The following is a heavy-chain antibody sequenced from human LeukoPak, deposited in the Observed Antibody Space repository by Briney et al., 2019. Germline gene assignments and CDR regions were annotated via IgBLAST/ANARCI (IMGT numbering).Heavy chain of an antibody. V-gene: IGHV4-4*07. D-gene: IGHD2-15*01. CDR2: IYASGSI. J-gene: IGHJ6*03. CDR3: ARSARFNYFYMDV. Sequence: SETLPLTCSVSGGSITNFFWTWIRQPAGKGLEYIGRIYASGSIDYNPSLKSRVTMSVDTSNNQFSLNLTSVTAADTALYFCARSARFNYFYMDVWGKGTSVTVSS. CDR1: GGSITNFF.